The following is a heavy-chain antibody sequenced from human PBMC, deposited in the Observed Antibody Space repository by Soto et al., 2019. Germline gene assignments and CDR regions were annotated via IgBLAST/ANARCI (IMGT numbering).Heavy chain of an antibody. CDR1: GYSFTTYG. CDR3: ARSSGYYSLEY. V-gene: IGHV1-18*01. Sequence: WASVKVSCKTSGYSFTTYGISWVRQAPGQGLEWMGWISGYNGNTNYAQKFQGRVTITRDTSASTAYMELSSLRSEDTAVYYCARSSGYYSLEYWGQGTLVTVSS. CDR2: ISGYNGNT. D-gene: IGHD3-22*01. J-gene: IGHJ4*02.